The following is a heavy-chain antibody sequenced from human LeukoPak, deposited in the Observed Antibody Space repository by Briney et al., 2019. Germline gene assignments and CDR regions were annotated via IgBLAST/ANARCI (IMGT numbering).Heavy chain of an antibody. Sequence: PGGSLRLSCAASGFPFTSHWLSWFRQSPGRGLEWVANIKQDGSEKYYVDSVKGRFTISRDNAKNSVYLQMNSLRAEDTAVYYCVSRIAGLGGYWGQGTLVTVSS. CDR3: VSRIAGLGGY. J-gene: IGHJ4*02. D-gene: IGHD6-13*01. CDR1: GFPFTSHW. CDR2: IKQDGSEK. V-gene: IGHV3-7*01.